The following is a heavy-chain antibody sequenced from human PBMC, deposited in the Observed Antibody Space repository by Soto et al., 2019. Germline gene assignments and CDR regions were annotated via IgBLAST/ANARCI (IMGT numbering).Heavy chain of an antibody. J-gene: IGHJ4*02. V-gene: IGHV3-23*01. D-gene: IGHD2-15*01. CDR2: ISGSGGST. Sequence: EVQLLESGGGLVQPGGSLRLSCAASGFTFSSYAMSWVRQAPGKGLEWVSAISGSGGSTYYADSVKGRFTISRDNSKNPLYLHRNSLRDEDTAVYYCAKGGRGYCSGGSCYHFDYWGQGTLVTVSS. CDR3: AKGGRGYCSGGSCYHFDY. CDR1: GFTFSSYA.